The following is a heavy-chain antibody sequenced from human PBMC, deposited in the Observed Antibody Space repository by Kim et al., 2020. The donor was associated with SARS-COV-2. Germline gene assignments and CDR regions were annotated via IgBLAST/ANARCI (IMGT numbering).Heavy chain of an antibody. D-gene: IGHD3-22*01. J-gene: IGHJ3*02. CDR2: IYYSGST. Sequence: SETLSLTCTVSGGSISSGGYYWSWIRQHPGKGLEWIGYIYYSGSTYYNPSLKSRVTISVDTSKNQFSLKLSSVTAADTAVYYCARDRFVGGVITMIGEGIFDIWGQGTMVTVSS. CDR1: GGSISSGGYY. CDR3: ARDRFVGGVITMIGEGIFDI. V-gene: IGHV4-31*03.